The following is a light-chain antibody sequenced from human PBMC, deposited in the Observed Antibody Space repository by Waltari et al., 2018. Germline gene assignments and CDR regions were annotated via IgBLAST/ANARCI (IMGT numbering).Light chain of an antibody. V-gene: IGKV3-20*01. CDR3: QKYDRLPAT. CDR1: QSVSRY. CDR2: GAS. J-gene: IGKJ1*01. Sequence: EVVLTQYPGTLPLSPGERATLFCRASQSVSRYLAWYQQKPGQAPRLLLYGASSRATGIPDRFSGVGSGTDFSLTISRLEPEDFAVYYCQKYDRLPATFGQGTKVEIK.